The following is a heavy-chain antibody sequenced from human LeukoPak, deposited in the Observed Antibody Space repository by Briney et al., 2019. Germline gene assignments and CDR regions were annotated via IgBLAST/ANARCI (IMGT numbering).Heavy chain of an antibody. D-gene: IGHD2-2*01. CDR1: GYSISSGYY. CDR3: ARRSVPAAATRGAFDI. V-gene: IGHV4-38-2*02. CDR2: SGST. Sequence: PSETLSLTCTVSGYSISSGYYWGWIRPPPGKGLEWIGSGSTYYNPSLKSRVTISVDTSKNQFSLKLSSVTAADTAVYYCARRSVPAAATRGAFDIWGQGTMVTVSS. J-gene: IGHJ3*02.